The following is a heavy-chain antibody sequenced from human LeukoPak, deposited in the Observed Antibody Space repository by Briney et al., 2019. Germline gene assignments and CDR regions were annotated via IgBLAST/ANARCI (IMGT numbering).Heavy chain of an antibody. J-gene: IGHJ6*04. CDR3: AISPPPIMGYYYSGREV. Sequence: GGSLRLSCAASGFTVSSNYMSWVRQAPGKGLEWVSVIYSGGSTYYADSVKGRFTISRDNSKNTLYLQMNSLRAEDTAVYYCAISPPPIMGYYYSGREVWGKGTTVTVSS. CDR2: IYSGGST. CDR1: GFTVSSNY. V-gene: IGHV3-66*01. D-gene: IGHD3-16*01.